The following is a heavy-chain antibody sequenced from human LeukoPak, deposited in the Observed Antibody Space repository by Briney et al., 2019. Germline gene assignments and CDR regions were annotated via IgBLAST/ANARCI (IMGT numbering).Heavy chain of an antibody. CDR2: VYYTGAS. CDR1: GGSISSSSYY. J-gene: IGHJ4*02. V-gene: IGHV4-39*07. Sequence: ASETLSLTCTVSGGSISSSSYYWGWIRQPPGKGLEWIGSVYYTGASYYNPSLKSRVTISIDTSKNHFSLNLTSVTAADTAVYYCARGAPPQNWGQGALVTVSS. CDR3: ARGAPPQN.